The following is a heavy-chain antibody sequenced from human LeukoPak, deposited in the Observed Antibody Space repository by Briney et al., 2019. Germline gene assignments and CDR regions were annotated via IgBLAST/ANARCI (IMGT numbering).Heavy chain of an antibody. CDR2: INHSGST. Sequence: SETLSLTCAVDGGSFSGYYWSWIRQPPGKGLEWIGEINHSGSTNYNPSLKSRVTISVDTSKNQFSLKLSSVTAADTAVYYCARGVRVRFSYTNDYWGQGTLVTVSS. V-gene: IGHV4-34*01. CDR3: ARGVRVRFSYTNDY. CDR1: GGSFSGYY. J-gene: IGHJ4*02. D-gene: IGHD3-3*01.